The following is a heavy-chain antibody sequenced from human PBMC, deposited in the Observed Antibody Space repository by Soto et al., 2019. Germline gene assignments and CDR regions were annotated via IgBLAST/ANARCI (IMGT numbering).Heavy chain of an antibody. CDR1: GFTFSSFW. CDR2: IKQDGSER. V-gene: IGHV3-7*05. CDR3: VRSVKGSS. J-gene: IGHJ4*02. D-gene: IGHD6-19*01. Sequence: EVQLVESGGGLVQPGGSLRLSCAATGFTFSSFWMGWVRQAPGKGLEGVANIKQDGSERSLVGSVEGRFTISRDNAQKSVYPHMNHLRAEDTAIYYCVRSVKGSSWGQETMVIVSS.